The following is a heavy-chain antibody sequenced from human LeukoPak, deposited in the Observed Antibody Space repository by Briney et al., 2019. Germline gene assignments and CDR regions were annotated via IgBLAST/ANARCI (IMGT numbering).Heavy chain of an antibody. CDR3: AELGITMIGGV. CDR2: ISSGSSTI. D-gene: IGHD3-10*02. Sequence: GGSLRLSCAASGFTFSDYYMSWIRQAPGEGLEWVSYISSGSSTIYYADSVKGRFTVSRDNGKNSLYLQMNSLRAEDTAVYYCAELGITMIGGVWGKGTTVTISS. J-gene: IGHJ6*04. V-gene: IGHV3-11*04. CDR1: GFTFSDYY.